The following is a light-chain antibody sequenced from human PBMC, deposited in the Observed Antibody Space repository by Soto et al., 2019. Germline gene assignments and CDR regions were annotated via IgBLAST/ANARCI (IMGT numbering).Light chain of an antibody. J-gene: IGKJ5*01. CDR1: QSLRRHY. Sequence: ETVLTQSPGTLSLSPGERVTLSCRASQSLRRHYLAWYQQKPGQAPRLLIYSASNRATGIPDRFSGSGSGTDFTLTISRLEPEDIAVYYCQHYGGSPLITFGQGTRLEIK. CDR3: QHYGGSPLIT. V-gene: IGKV3-20*01. CDR2: SAS.